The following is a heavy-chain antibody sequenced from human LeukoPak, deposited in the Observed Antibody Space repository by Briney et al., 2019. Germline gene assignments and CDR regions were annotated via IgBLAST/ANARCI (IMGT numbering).Heavy chain of an antibody. D-gene: IGHD5-12*01. CDR3: ARVDIVATTLDY. CDR1: GYTFTGYY. J-gene: IGHJ4*02. CDR2: INPNSGGT. Sequence: ASVKVSCKASGYTFTGYYMHWVRQAPGQGLEWMGWINPNSGGTTYAQKFQGRVTMTRDTSISTAYMELSRLRSDDTAVYYCARVDIVATTLDYWGQGTLVTVSS. V-gene: IGHV1-2*02.